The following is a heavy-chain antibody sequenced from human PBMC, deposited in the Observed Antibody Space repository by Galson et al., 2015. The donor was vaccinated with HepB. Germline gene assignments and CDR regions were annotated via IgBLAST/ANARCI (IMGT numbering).Heavy chain of an antibody. Sequence: SLRLSCAASGFTVSSNYISWVRQAPGKGLEWVSVIYSGGTTYNADSVKGRFTVSRDNSKNTLYLQMNSLRAEDTAVYYCARDAAREAVAGTVVWGQGTLVTVSS. CDR1: GFTVSSNY. J-gene: IGHJ4*02. CDR2: IYSGGTT. V-gene: IGHV3-66*01. CDR3: ARDAAREAVAGTVV. D-gene: IGHD6-19*01.